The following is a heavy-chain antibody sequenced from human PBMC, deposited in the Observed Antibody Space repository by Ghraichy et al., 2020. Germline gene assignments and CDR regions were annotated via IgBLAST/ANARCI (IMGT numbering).Heavy chain of an antibody. D-gene: IGHD1-14*01. CDR1: GYTFSDDF. CDR2: INPNSGDT. J-gene: IGHJ4*02. V-gene: IGHV1-2*06. CDR3: ARRGTSEHFDH. Sequence: ASVKLSCKASGYTFSDDFMHWVRQAPGQGLEWMGRINPNSGDTVYAQKLQGRVTLTRDASISTFYMELNRLTSNDTAVYYCARRGTSEHFDHWGQGSLVTVSS.